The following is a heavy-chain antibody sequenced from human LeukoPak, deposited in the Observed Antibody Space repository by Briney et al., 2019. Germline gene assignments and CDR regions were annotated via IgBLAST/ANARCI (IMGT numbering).Heavy chain of an antibody. V-gene: IGHV4-39*07. D-gene: IGHD6-25*01. J-gene: IGHJ4*02. Sequence: SETLSLTCTVSGGSISDTTYYWGWIRQSPGKGLEWFGSIYYSGNTYYNPSLKSRVTISVDTSKNQFSLKLSSVTAADTAVYYCARKWAAIAYFDYWGQGTLVTVSS. CDR3: ARKWAAIAYFDY. CDR2: IYYSGNT. CDR1: GGSISDTTYY.